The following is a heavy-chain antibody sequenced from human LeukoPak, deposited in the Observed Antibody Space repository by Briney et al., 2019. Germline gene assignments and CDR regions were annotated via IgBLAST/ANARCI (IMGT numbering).Heavy chain of an antibody. Sequence: SVKLSCKASGGTFTSYAISWVRQAPGQGLEWMGGIIPIFGTANYAQKFQGRVTITADESTSTAYMELSSLRSEDTAVYYCARAKVVPAAHYYYYYMDVWGKGTTVTVSS. CDR1: GGTFTSYA. D-gene: IGHD2-2*01. CDR2: IIPIFGTA. J-gene: IGHJ6*03. V-gene: IGHV1-69*13. CDR3: ARAKVVPAAHYYYYYMDV.